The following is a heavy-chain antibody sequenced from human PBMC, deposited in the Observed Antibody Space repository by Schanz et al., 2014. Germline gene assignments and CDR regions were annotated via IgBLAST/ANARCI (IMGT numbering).Heavy chain of an antibody. Sequence: QVHLVQSGAEVKRPGASVKVSCKASEYSFTSYSMHWVRQAPGQRLEWMGWINTGSGDTKYSHNFQGRFTMTTDTSTSTAYMALTDLRSDDTAVYYCARDRRFFDRDDLYYFDSWGQGTLVTVSS. CDR3: ARDRRFFDRDDLYYFDS. V-gene: IGHV1-3*04. CDR1: EYSFTSYS. J-gene: IGHJ4*02. D-gene: IGHD3-3*01. CDR2: INTGSGDT.